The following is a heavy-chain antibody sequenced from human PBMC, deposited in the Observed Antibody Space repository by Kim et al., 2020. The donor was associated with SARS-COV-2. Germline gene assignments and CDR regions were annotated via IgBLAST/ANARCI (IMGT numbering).Heavy chain of an antibody. CDR1: GYTFTGYY. D-gene: IGHD4-17*01. Sequence: ASVKVSCKASGYTFTGYYMHWVRQAPGQGLEWMGRINPNSGGTNYAQKFQGRVTMTRDTSISTAYMELSRLRSDDTAVYYCARLKYYGGNSRGGFDYWGQGTLVTVSS. CDR2: INPNSGGT. V-gene: IGHV1-2*06. J-gene: IGHJ4*02. CDR3: ARLKYYGGNSRGGFDY.